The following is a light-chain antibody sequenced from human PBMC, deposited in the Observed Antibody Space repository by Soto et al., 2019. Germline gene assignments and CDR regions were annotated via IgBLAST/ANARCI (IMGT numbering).Light chain of an antibody. CDR1: SSDVGGYNY. J-gene: IGLJ1*01. CDR3: SSYTSSITYV. Sequence: QSALTQPASVSGSPGQSITISCTGTSSDVGGYNYVSWYQQHPGKAPKLMISEVSNRPSGVSNRFSGSKSGNTASLTFSGLQAEDEADYYCSSYTSSITYVFGTGTKVTVL. CDR2: EVS. V-gene: IGLV2-14*01.